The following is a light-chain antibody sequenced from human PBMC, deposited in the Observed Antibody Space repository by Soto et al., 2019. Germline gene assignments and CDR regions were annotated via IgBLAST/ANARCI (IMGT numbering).Light chain of an antibody. CDR3: IQHNSYPWT. Sequence: AIRMTQSPSSLSASTGDRVTITCRASQGISSYLAWYQQKPGKAHKLLIYAAYTLQSGVQSRFSGSGSGTEFTLTIRSLQPEDFATYYCIQHNSYPWTFGQGTKVDIK. J-gene: IGKJ1*01. V-gene: IGKV1-8*01. CDR2: AAY. CDR1: QGISSY.